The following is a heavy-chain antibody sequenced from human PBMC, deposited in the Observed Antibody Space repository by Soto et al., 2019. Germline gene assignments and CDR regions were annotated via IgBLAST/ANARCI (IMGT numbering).Heavy chain of an antibody. J-gene: IGHJ6*04. CDR3: AAVDYDFWSGYLSMDV. CDR1: GFTFTSSA. D-gene: IGHD3-3*01. CDR2: IVVGSGNT. Sequence: SVKVSCKASGFTFTSSAVQWVRQARGQRLEWIGWIVVGSGNTNYAQKFQERVTITRDMSTSTAYMELSSLRSEDTAVYYCAAVDYDFWSGYLSMDVCGKGTTVTVSS. V-gene: IGHV1-58*01.